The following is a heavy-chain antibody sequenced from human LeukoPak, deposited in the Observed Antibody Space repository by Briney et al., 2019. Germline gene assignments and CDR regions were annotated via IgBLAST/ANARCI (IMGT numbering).Heavy chain of an antibody. Sequence: GRSLRLSCAASGFTFSSHGMHWVRQAPGKGLEWVAVISYDGSNEYYADSVKGRFTISRDNSKNTLYLQMNSLRAEDTAVYYCAKEYYDILTGLYYGMDVWGKGTTVTVSS. CDR3: AKEYYDILTGLYYGMDV. CDR1: GFTFSSHG. V-gene: IGHV3-30*18. D-gene: IGHD3-9*01. J-gene: IGHJ6*04. CDR2: ISYDGSNE.